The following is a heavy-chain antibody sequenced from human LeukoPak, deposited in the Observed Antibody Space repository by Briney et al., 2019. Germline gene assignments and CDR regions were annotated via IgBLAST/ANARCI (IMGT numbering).Heavy chain of an antibody. CDR2: INPSDDST. J-gene: IGHJ3*02. CDR1: GYTFTSYF. V-gene: IGHV1-46*01. CDR3: AREGLI. Sequence: ASVKVSCKASGYTFTSYFMHWVRQAPGQGLEWMGIINPSDDSTSYAQKFQGRVTMTRDMSTSTVYLELSSLRSEDTAVYYCAREGLIWGQGIVVTVSS.